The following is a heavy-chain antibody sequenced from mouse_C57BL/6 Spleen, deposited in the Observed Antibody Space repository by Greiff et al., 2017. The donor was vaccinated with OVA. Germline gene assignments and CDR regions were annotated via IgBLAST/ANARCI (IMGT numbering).Heavy chain of an antibody. J-gene: IGHJ3*01. Sequence: QVQLKQSGAELVKPGASVKISCKASGHTFTDYYINWVKQRPGQGLEWIGKIGPGSGSTYYNEKFKGKATLTADKSASTAYMQLSSLTSEDSAVYFCASPYGSSYGFAYWGQGTLVTVSA. CDR2: IGPGSGST. CDR3: ASPYGSSYGFAY. CDR1: GHTFTDYY. V-gene: IGHV1-77*01. D-gene: IGHD1-1*01.